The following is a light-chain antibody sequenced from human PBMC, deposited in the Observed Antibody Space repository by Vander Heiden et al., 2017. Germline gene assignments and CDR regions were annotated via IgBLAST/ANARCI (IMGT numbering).Light chain of an antibody. Sequence: QSALTQPASVSGSPGPSITISCTGTSSDVGGYNYVSWYQQHPGKAPKLMIYDVSNRPSGVSNRFSGSKSGNTASLTISGLQAEDVADYYCSSYTSSSTYVFGTGTKVTVL. V-gene: IGLV2-14*03. CDR2: DVS. CDR3: SSYTSSSTYV. CDR1: SSDVGGYNY. J-gene: IGLJ1*01.